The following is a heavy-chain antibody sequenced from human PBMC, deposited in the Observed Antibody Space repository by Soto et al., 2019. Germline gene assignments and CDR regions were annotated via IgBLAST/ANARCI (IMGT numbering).Heavy chain of an antibody. CDR3: ARAELNWFDP. CDR2: IYHSGST. Sequence: SETLSLTCAVSGDSISGSNWWTWVRQPPGKGLEWIGEIYHSGSTNYNPSLKGRVTISVDKSKKNFSLKLRSVTAADTAVYYCARAELNWFDPWGQGTLVTVSS. CDR1: GDSISGSNW. V-gene: IGHV4-4*02. D-gene: IGHD1-1*01. J-gene: IGHJ5*02.